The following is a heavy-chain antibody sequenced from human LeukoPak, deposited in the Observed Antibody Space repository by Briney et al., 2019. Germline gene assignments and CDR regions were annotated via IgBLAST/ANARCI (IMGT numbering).Heavy chain of an antibody. D-gene: IGHD2-15*01. CDR2: INHSGST. CDR3: ARGVARHWYFDL. Sequence: SETLSLTCTVSGGSISSTNHYWGWIRQPPGKGLEWIGEINHSGSTNYNPSLKSRVTISVDTSKNQFSLKLSSVTAADTAVYYCARGVARHWYFDLWGRGTLVTVSS. V-gene: IGHV4-39*07. CDR1: GGSISSTNHY. J-gene: IGHJ2*01.